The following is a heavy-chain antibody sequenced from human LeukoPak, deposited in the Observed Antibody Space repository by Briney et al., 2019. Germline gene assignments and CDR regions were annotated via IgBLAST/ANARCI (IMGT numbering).Heavy chain of an antibody. CDR2: VYGSGTT. Sequence: SETLSLTRTVSGASMSDHYWSWIRQSPGKGLEWIGYVYGSGTTNYNPSLNGRVTMSVDTSKNQSSLKLTSVTPADTALYYCATRPGGSRWYGVFDFWSRGTLVTVSS. D-gene: IGHD6-13*01. J-gene: IGHJ4*02. CDR1: GASMSDHY. V-gene: IGHV4-59*11. CDR3: ATRPGGSRWYGVFDF.